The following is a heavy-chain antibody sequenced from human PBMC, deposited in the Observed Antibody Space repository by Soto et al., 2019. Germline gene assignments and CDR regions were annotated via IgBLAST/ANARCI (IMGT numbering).Heavy chain of an antibody. CDR2: INHSGST. J-gene: IGHJ4*02. CDR3: ARMRSYGGGLDY. V-gene: IGHV4-34*01. CDR1: GGSFSGYY. Sequence: SETLSLTCAVYGGSFSGYYWSWIRQPPGKGLEWIGEINHSGSTNYNPSLKSRVTISVDTSKNQFSLKLSSVTAADTAVYYCARMRSYGGGLDYWGQGTLVTVS. D-gene: IGHD5-18*01.